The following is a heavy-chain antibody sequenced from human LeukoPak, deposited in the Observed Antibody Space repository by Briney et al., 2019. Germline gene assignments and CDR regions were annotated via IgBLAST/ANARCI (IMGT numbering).Heavy chain of an antibody. V-gene: IGHV4-59*01. CDR3: ARGLPGYSGGDDAFDI. Sequence: SETLSLTCTVSGGSISSYYWSWFRQPPGKGLEWIGYIYYSGSTDYNPSLKRRLTISVDTSRNQFSLKLSSVTAADTAVYYCARGLPGYSGGDDAFDIWGPGTMVTVSS. CDR2: IYYSGST. CDR1: GGSISSYY. J-gene: IGHJ3*02. D-gene: IGHD2-21*01.